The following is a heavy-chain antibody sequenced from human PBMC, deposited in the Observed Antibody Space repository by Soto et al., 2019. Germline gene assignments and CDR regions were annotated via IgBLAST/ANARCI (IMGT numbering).Heavy chain of an antibody. CDR2: IIPIFGTA. V-gene: IGHV1-69*12. J-gene: IGHJ6*02. D-gene: IGHD3-10*01. CDR1: GGTFSSYA. Sequence: QVQLVQSGAEVKKPGSSVKVSCKASGGTFSSYAISWVRQAPGQGLEWMGGIIPIFGTANYAQKFQGRVTITADESTSTAYMELSSLRSEDTAVYYCASGNTMVRGVISPYSYYYGMDVWGQGTTVTVSS. CDR3: ASGNTMVRGVISPYSYYYGMDV.